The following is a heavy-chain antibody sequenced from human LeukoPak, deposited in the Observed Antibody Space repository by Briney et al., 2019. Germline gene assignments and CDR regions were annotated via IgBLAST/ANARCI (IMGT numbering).Heavy chain of an antibody. V-gene: IGHV1-8*01. CDR1: GYTFTSYD. Sequence: ASVKVSCKASGYTFTSYDINWVRQATGRGLEWMGYMNPNSGEIAYAQKFQGRVTMTTDTSISTAYMELSSLRSEDTAVYYCAREQLDPWGQGTLVTVSS. CDR2: MNPNSGEI. D-gene: IGHD6-13*01. J-gene: IGHJ5*02. CDR3: AREQLDP.